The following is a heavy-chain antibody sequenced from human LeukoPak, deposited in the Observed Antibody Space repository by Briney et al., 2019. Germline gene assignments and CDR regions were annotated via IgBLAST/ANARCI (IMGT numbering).Heavy chain of an antibody. CDR2: ISSSGSTI. CDR3: ARDSSWYHSGMDV. J-gene: IGHJ6*02. D-gene: IGHD6-13*01. CDR1: GFTFSSYG. Sequence: GGSLRLSCAASGFTFSSYGMHWVRQAPGKGLEWVSYISSSGSTIYYADSVKGRFTISRDNAKNSLYLQMNSLRAEDTAVYYCARDSSWYHSGMDVWGQGTTVTVSS. V-gene: IGHV3-48*04.